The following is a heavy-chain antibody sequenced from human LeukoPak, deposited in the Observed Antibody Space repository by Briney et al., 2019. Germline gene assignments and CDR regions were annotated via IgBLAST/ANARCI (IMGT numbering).Heavy chain of an antibody. J-gene: IGHJ3*02. Sequence: TGGSLRLSCAASGFTFSSYDMHWVRQATGKVLEWVSAIVTAGDPYYPGSVKGRFTISRENDKNSLYLQMNSLSVGDTDVYYCARGSYYYGSGRRNHDAFDIWGQGTMVTVSS. V-gene: IGHV3-13*05. CDR1: GFTFSSYD. CDR3: ARGSYYYGSGRRNHDAFDI. D-gene: IGHD3-10*01. CDR2: IVTAGDP.